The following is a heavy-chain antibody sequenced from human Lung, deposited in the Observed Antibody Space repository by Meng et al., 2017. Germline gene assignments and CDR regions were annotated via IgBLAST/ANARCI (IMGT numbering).Heavy chain of an antibody. CDR3: ARGPTTMAHDFNY. Sequence: QRLVQHWGGGLLKPSSTLSLTVVVLGGSFSDYQRRWIRQPPGKGLEWIGEINHSESTNYNPSLESRATISVDTYQNNLSLKLSSVTAADSAVYYCARGPTTMAHDFNYWGQGTLVTVSS. CDR1: GGSFSDYQ. CDR2: INHSEST. V-gene: IGHV4-34*01. D-gene: IGHD4-11*01. J-gene: IGHJ4*02.